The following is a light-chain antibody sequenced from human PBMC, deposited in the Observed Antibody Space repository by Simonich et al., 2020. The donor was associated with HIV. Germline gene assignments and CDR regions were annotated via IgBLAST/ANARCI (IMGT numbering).Light chain of an antibody. CDR2: GSS. J-gene: IGKJ1*01. CDR1: QSVRRSY. Sequence: EIVLTQSPGTLSLSPGERATLSCRASQSVRRSYVAWYQQKPGQAPSLLIYGSSSRATGIPDRFSGSGSGTDFTLTIGRLEPEDFAVYYCQQYGSSRTFGQGTKVEIK. CDR3: QQYGSSRT. V-gene: IGKV3-20*01.